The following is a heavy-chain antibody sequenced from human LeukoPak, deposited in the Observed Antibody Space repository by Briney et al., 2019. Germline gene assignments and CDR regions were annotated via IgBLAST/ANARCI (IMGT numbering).Heavy chain of an antibody. CDR3: ARGRYGSGIYPLVSHGMDV. D-gene: IGHD3-10*01. Sequence: SETLSLTCTVSGGSVSSGSYYWSWIRQPPGKGLEWIGYIYYSGSTNYNPSLKSRVTISVDTSKNQFSLKLSSVTAADTAVYYCARGRYGSGIYPLVSHGMDVWGQGTTVTVSS. CDR1: GGSVSSGSYY. J-gene: IGHJ6*02. CDR2: IYYSGST. V-gene: IGHV4-61*01.